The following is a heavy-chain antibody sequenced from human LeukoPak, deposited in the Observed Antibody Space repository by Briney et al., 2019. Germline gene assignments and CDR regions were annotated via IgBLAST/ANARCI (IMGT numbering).Heavy chain of an antibody. V-gene: IGHV3-9*01. CDR2: ISWNSGSI. D-gene: IGHD3-22*01. CDR1: GSTFSNYW. Sequence: PGGSLKLSCAASGSTFSNYWMTWVRQAPGKGLEWVSGISWNSGSIGYADSVKGRFTISRDNAKNSLYLQMNSLRAEDTALYYCAKAGRDYYDSSGYLDYWGQGTLVTVSS. J-gene: IGHJ4*02. CDR3: AKAGRDYYDSSGYLDY.